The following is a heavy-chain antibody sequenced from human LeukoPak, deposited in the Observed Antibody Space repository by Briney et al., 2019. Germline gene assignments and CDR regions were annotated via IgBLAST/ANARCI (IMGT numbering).Heavy chain of an antibody. D-gene: IGHD5-12*01. CDR1: GGSISSYY. Sequence: PSETLSLTCTVSGGSISSYYWSWIRQPPGKGLEWIGYIYYSGSTNYNPSLKSRVTISVDTSKNQFSLKLSSVTAADTAVYYRARSPRERGYSGYVPDYWGQGTLVTVSS. J-gene: IGHJ4*02. CDR2: IYYSGST. V-gene: IGHV4-59*01. CDR3: ARSPRERGYSGYVPDY.